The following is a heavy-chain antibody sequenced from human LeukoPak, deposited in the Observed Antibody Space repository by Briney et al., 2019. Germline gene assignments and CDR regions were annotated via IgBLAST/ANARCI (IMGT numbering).Heavy chain of an antibody. CDR1: GGSFSGYY. D-gene: IGHD3-3*01. V-gene: IGHV4-34*01. CDR3: ARGSATRWFGVVIKPNAFDI. Sequence: SETLSLTCAVYGGSFSGYYWSWIRQPPGKGLEWIGEINHSGSTSYNPSLKSRVTISVDTSKNQFSLKLSSVTAADTAVYYCARGSATRWFGVVIKPNAFDIWGQGTMVTVSS. J-gene: IGHJ3*02. CDR2: INHSGST.